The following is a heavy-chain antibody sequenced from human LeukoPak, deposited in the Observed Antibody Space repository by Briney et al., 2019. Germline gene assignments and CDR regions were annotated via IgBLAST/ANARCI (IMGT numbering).Heavy chain of an antibody. CDR2: INHSGST. Sequence: PSETLSLTCAVYGGSLSGYFWSWIRQPPGKGLEWIGEINHSGSTNYSPSLKSRVTISVDTSKNQFSLKLSSVTAADTAVYYCASWRSGYCSSTSCSASSYYFDYWGQGTLVTVSS. J-gene: IGHJ4*02. V-gene: IGHV4-34*01. CDR1: GGSLSGYF. CDR3: ASWRSGYCSSTSCSASSYYFDY. D-gene: IGHD2-2*01.